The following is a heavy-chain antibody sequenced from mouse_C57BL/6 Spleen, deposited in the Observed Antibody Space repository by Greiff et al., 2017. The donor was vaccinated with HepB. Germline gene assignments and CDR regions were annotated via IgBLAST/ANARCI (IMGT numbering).Heavy chain of an antibody. Sequence: QVQLQQSGAELVRPGSSVKLSCKASGYTFTSYWMDWVKQRPGQGLEWIGNIYPSDSETHYNQKFKDKATLTVDKSSSTAYMQLSSLTSEDSAVYYCARWDYYGSSPDYWGQGTTLTVSS. CDR2: IYPSDSET. CDR3: ARWDYYGSSPDY. J-gene: IGHJ2*01. D-gene: IGHD1-1*01. CDR1: GYTFTSYW. V-gene: IGHV1-61*01.